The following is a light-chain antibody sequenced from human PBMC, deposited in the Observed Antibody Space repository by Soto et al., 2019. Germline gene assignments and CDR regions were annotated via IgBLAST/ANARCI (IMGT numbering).Light chain of an antibody. Sequence: QSALTQPPSASGSPGQSVTISCTGTSSDVGGYNYVSWYQQHPGKAPRLMIYEVNKRPSGVPYRFSGSKSGNTASLTVSGLQADDEGVYYCSSYAGNNLLVFGGGTKLTVL. J-gene: IGLJ2*01. V-gene: IGLV2-8*01. CDR3: SSYAGNNLLV. CDR1: SSDVGGYNY. CDR2: EVN.